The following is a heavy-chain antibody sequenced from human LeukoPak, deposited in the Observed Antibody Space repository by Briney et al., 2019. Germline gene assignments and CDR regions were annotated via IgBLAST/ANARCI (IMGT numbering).Heavy chain of an antibody. CDR3: ARLLECTSTSCYEGWFDP. CDR1: GFTVSSNY. CDR2: INSDGSST. V-gene: IGHV3-74*01. J-gene: IGHJ5*02. Sequence: GGSLRLSCAASGFTVSSNYMSWVRQAPGKGLVWVSRINSDGSSTSYADSVKGRFTVSRDNAKNTLYLQMNSLRAEDTAVYYCARLLECTSTSCYEGWFDPWGQGTLVTVCS. D-gene: IGHD2-2*01.